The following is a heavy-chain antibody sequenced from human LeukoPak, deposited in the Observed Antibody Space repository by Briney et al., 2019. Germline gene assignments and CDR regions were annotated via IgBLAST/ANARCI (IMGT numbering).Heavy chain of an antibody. D-gene: IGHD1-14*01. J-gene: IGHJ4*02. Sequence: SGGSLRLSCTASGLTFSTSGFNWVRQAPGKGLEWVASIGPTGSDRYHADSIKGRFTISRDNTNNFLYLQMNSLRAEDTAVYYCATETNGRHYDYWGQGTLLTVSS. CDR1: GLTFSTSG. V-gene: IGHV3-21*06. CDR3: ATETNGRHYDY. CDR2: IGPTGSDR.